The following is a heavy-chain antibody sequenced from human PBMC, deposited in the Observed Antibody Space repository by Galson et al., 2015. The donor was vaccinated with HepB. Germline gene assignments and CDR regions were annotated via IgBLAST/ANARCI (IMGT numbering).Heavy chain of an antibody. J-gene: IGHJ4*02. CDR3: AINSYGPGTVPGLSGSGVYYFDS. Sequence: SVKVSCKASGGTFSSYAISWVRQAPGQGLEWMGGIIPIFGTTNYAQRFQGRVTITAGESTSTAYMELSSLRSEDTAVFYCAINSYGPGTVPGLSGSGVYYFDSWGQGTLVTVSS. CDR1: GGTFSSYA. CDR2: IIPIFGTT. V-gene: IGHV1-69*13. D-gene: IGHD5-18*01.